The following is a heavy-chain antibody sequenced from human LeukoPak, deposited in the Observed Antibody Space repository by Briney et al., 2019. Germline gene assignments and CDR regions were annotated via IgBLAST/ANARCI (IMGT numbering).Heavy chain of an antibody. CDR1: GYTLTELS. CDR2: FDPEDGET. V-gene: IGHV1-24*01. Sequence: ASVKVSCKVSGYTLTELSMHWVRQAPGKGLEWMGGFDPEDGETIYAQKFQGRVTMTEDTSTDTAYMELSSLRSEDTAVYYCATDLNPSGDPNAFDIWGQGTMVTVSS. CDR3: ATDLNPSGDPNAFDI. J-gene: IGHJ3*02. D-gene: IGHD4-17*01.